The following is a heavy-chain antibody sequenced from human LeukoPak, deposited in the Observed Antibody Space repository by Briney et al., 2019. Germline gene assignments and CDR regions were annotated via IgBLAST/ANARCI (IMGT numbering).Heavy chain of an antibody. CDR1: GYTFTSYG. Sequence: GASVKVSCKASGYTFTSYGISWVRQAPGQGLEWMGWISAYNGNTNYAQKLQGRVTMTTDTSTSTAYMELRSLRSDDTAVYYCASWAYSGGYLGGSDYWGQGTLVTVSS. CDR3: ASWAYSGGYLGGSDY. J-gene: IGHJ4*02. D-gene: IGHD1-26*01. V-gene: IGHV1-18*01. CDR2: ISAYNGNT.